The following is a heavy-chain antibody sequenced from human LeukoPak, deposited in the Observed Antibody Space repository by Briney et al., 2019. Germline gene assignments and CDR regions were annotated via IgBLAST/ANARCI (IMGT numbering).Heavy chain of an antibody. CDR1: GGSFSGYY. Sequence: PSETLSLTCRVYGGSFSGYYWSWIRQPPGKGLEWIGEVNYSGSINYKPSLKSRVIISVDTSKNQFSLKLKSVTAADTAVYYCASYRYGYRGMDSWGQGTQVTASS. V-gene: IGHV4-34*01. CDR3: ASYRYGYRGMDS. J-gene: IGHJ5*01. D-gene: IGHD5-12*01. CDR2: VNYSGSI.